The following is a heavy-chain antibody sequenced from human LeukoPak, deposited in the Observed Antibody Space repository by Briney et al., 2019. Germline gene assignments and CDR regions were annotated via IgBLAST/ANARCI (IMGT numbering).Heavy chain of an antibody. CDR3: HFLGYCSSTSCSDYYYGMDV. CDR1: GFTFSDYA. D-gene: IGHD2-2*01. CDR2: ISSSGSTI. V-gene: IGHV3-11*04. J-gene: IGHJ6*02. Sequence: GGSLRLSCAASGFTFSDYAMSWVRQAPGKGLEWVSYISSSGSTIYYADSVKGRFTISRDNAKNSLYLQMNSLRAEDTAVYYCHFLGYCSSTSCSDYYYGMDVWGQGTTVTVSS.